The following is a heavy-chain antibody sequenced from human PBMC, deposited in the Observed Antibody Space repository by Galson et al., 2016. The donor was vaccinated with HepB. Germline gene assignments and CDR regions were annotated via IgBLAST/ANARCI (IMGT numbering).Heavy chain of an antibody. D-gene: IGHD3-10*02. CDR2: ISYSGST. V-gene: IGHV4-39*01. CDR3: ARPVVPGYIDL. J-gene: IGHJ2*01. CDR1: GGSISSSSSY. Sequence: SETLSLTCTVSGGSISSSSSYWGWIRQPPGKGLEWIGTISYSGSTYYNPSLSLKSRVTISVDTSTNQFSLKLTSVTAADTAVYYCARPVVPGYIDLWGRGTLVTVSS.